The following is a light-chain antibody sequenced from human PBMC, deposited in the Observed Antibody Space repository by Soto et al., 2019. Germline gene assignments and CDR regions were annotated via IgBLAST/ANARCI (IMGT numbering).Light chain of an antibody. CDR2: ANT. CDR1: SSNIGAGSG. Sequence: QSVLTQPPSVTGAPGQRVTISCTGNSSNIGAGSGVNWYQQFPDKAPKLLIYANTHRPSGVPDRFSGSTSATSASLAITGLQTHDEADYYCQSFDSSLTGLIFGGGTKLTVL. V-gene: IGLV1-40*01. CDR3: QSFDSSLTGLI. J-gene: IGLJ2*01.